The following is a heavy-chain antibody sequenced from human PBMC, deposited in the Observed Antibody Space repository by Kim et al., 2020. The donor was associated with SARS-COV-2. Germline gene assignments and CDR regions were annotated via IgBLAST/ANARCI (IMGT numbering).Heavy chain of an antibody. CDR3: ARVRGSGSYRQPHYFDY. Sequence: SETLSLTCAVYGGSFSGYYWSWIRQPPGKGLEWIGEINHSGSTNYNPSLKSRVTISVDTSKNQFSLKLSSVTAADTAVYYCARVRGSGSYRQPHYFDYWGQGTLVTVSS. J-gene: IGHJ4*02. V-gene: IGHV4-34*01. CDR2: INHSGST. CDR1: GGSFSGYY. D-gene: IGHD3-10*01.